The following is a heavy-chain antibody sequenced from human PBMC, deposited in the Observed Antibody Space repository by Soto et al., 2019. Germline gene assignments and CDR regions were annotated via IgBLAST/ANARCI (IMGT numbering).Heavy chain of an antibody. CDR2: ISAYNGNT. CDR1: GYTFTSYG. V-gene: IGHV1-18*01. D-gene: IGHD3-10*01. CDR3: ARAQILWFGEPSHHDEHNWFDP. Sequence: QVQLVQSGAEVKKPGASVKVSCKASGYTFTSYGISWVRQAPGQGLEWMGWISAYNGNTNYAQKLQGRVTMTTDTSTSTAQRERRSRRSDDTAVYYCARAQILWFGEPSHHDEHNWFDPWGQGTLVTVSS. J-gene: IGHJ5*02.